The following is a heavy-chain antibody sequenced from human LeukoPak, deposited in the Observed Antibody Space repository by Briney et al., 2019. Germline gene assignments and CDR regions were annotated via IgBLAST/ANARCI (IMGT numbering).Heavy chain of an antibody. CDR3: ARSCRILDIVATIRARLGGNGFDI. V-gene: IGHV1-2*02. CDR1: GYTFIGYY. J-gene: IGHJ3*02. D-gene: IGHD5-12*01. CDR2: INPNSGGT. Sequence: ASVKVSCKASGYTFIGYYMHWVRQAPGQGLEWMGWINPNSGGTNYAQKFQGRVTMTRDTSISTAYMELSRLRSDDTAVYYCARSCRILDIVATIRARLGGNGFDIWGQGTMVTVSS.